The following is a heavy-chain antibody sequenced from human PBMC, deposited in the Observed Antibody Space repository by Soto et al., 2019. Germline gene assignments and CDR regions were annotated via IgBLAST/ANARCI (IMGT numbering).Heavy chain of an antibody. V-gene: IGHV4-39*01. Sequence: SETLSLTCTVSGGSISSSSYYWGWIRQPPGKGLEWIGSIYYSGSTYYNPSLKSRVTISVDTSKNQFSLKLSSVTAADTAVYYCASQAELPGGYCSGGSCYNWFDPWGQGTLVTVSS. D-gene: IGHD2-15*01. CDR3: ASQAELPGGYCSGGSCYNWFDP. CDR2: IYYSGST. J-gene: IGHJ5*02. CDR1: GGSISSSSYY.